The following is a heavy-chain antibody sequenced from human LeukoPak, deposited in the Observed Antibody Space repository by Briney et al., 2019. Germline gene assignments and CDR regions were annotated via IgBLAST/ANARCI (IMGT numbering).Heavy chain of an antibody. Sequence: SETLSLTCTVSGGSISSYYWSWIRQPPGKGLEWIGYIYYSGSTNYNPSLKSRVTISVDTSKNQFSLKLSSVTAADTAVYYCAREITVTTVFGSSSRPYYFDYWGQGTLVTVSS. V-gene: IGHV4-59*01. CDR3: AREITVTTVFGSSSRPYYFDY. D-gene: IGHD4-17*01. J-gene: IGHJ4*02. CDR1: GGSISSYY. CDR2: IYYSGST.